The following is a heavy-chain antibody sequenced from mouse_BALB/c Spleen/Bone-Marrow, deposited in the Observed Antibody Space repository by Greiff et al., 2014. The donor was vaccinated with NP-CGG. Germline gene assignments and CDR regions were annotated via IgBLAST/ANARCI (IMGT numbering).Heavy chain of an antibody. Sequence: VMLVESGPGLVAPSQGLSITCTVSGFSLTTYGVHWVRQSPGKGLEWLGVIWAGGSTNYNSTPMSRLSISKDNSKNQVFLKMNSLQTDDTAIYYCARNLLPPYWYFDVWGAGTTVTVSS. D-gene: IGHD1-1*01. CDR2: IWAGGST. J-gene: IGHJ1*01. CDR1: GFSLTTYG. CDR3: ARNLLPPYWYFDV. V-gene: IGHV2-9*02.